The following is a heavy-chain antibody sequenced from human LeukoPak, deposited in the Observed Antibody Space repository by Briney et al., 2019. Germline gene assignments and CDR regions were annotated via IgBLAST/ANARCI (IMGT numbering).Heavy chain of an antibody. CDR2: FSGSGDST. CDR3: GVDIVVVPGAPNWFDP. CDR1: GFTFSSYA. V-gene: IGHV3-23*01. Sequence: GGSLRLSCAASGFTFSSYAMSWVRQAPGKGLEWVSAFSGSGDSTYYADSVKGRFTISRDNSKNTLYLQMNSLRAEDTAVYYCGVDIVVVPGAPNWFDPWGQGTLVTVSS. J-gene: IGHJ5*02. D-gene: IGHD2-2*01.